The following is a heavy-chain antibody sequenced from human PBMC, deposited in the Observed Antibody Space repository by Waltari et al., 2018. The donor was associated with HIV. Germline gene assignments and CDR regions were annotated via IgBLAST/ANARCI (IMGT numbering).Heavy chain of an antibody. CDR2: ISSSSHNT. Sequence: QLLESGGGLVQPGGFPATSCYASWFSFRPTGPHWVRQGPGEWLQWISGISSSSHNTDAGSGKGRFTISRDTSKKMLFLQRDSLRVEDMAIYYCAKHHWKWDILLFRNRLDVWGQGTTVTVSS. CDR3: AKHHWKWDILLFRNRLDV. D-gene: IGHD1-1*01. V-gene: IGHV3-23*01. CDR1: WFSFRPTG. J-gene: IGHJ6*02.